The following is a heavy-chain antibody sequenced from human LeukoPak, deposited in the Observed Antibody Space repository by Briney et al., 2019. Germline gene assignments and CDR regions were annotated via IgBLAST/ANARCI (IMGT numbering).Heavy chain of an antibody. CDR1: GYTFTSYY. Sequence: ASVKVSCKASGYTFTSYYMHWVRQAPGQGLEWMGIINPSGGSTSYAQKFQGRVTITTDESTSTAYMELSSLRSEDTAVYYCARASSRGYYDSSGYFNYWGQGTLVTVSS. J-gene: IGHJ4*02. CDR3: ARASSRGYYDSSGYFNY. D-gene: IGHD3-22*01. V-gene: IGHV1-46*01. CDR2: INPSGGST.